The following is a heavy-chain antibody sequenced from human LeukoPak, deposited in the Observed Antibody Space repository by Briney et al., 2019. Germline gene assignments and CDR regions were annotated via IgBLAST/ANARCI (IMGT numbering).Heavy chain of an antibody. Sequence: SETLSLTCTVSGGSISSYHWSWIRQPPGKGLEWIGYIYYSGSTNYNPSLKSRVTISVDTSKNQFPLKLSSVTAADTAVYYCARHAPSRLWFGGDWGQGTLVTVSS. D-gene: IGHD3-10*01. CDR3: ARHAPSRLWFGGD. V-gene: IGHV4-59*08. CDR2: IYYSGST. J-gene: IGHJ4*02. CDR1: GGSISSYH.